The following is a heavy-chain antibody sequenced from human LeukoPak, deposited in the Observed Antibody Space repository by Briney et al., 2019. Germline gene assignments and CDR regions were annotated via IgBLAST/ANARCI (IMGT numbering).Heavy chain of an antibody. Sequence: GASVKVSCKASGYTFTGYYMHWVRQAPGRGLEWMGWINPNSGGTNYAQKFQGRVTMTRDTSISTAYMELSRLRSDDTAVYYCARIPSRYITMVRGTQRDYWGQGTLVTVSS. D-gene: IGHD3-10*01. CDR3: ARIPSRYITMVRGTQRDY. V-gene: IGHV1-2*02. CDR2: INPNSGGT. CDR1: GYTFTGYY. J-gene: IGHJ4*02.